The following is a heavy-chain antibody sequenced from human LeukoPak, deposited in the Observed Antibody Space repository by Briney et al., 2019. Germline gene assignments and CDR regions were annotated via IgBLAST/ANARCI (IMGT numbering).Heavy chain of an antibody. CDR3: AKLDYGDYGYFDL. CDR2: ISGSGGST. Sequence: GGSRRLSCAASGFTFSSYAMSWVRQAPGKGLEWVSAISGSGGSTYYADSVKGRFTISRDNSRNTLYLQMNSLRAEDTAVYYCAKLDYGDYGYFDLWGRGTLVTVSS. D-gene: IGHD4-17*01. CDR1: GFTFSSYA. V-gene: IGHV3-23*01. J-gene: IGHJ2*01.